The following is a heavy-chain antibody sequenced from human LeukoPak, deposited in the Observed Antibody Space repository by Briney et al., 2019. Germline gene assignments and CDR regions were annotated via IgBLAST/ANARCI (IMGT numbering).Heavy chain of an antibody. Sequence: GASVKVSCKASGYTFTTYVLNWVRQAPGQGFEWMGFINTYTRNPTYAQGFTGRFVFSLDTSVSTAYLQISNLKAEDTAVYYCARGESREWLLGDDAFDIWGQGTMVTVSS. V-gene: IGHV7-4-1*02. CDR2: INTYTRNP. CDR3: ARGESREWLLGDDAFDI. CDR1: GYTFTTYV. J-gene: IGHJ3*02. D-gene: IGHD3-3*01.